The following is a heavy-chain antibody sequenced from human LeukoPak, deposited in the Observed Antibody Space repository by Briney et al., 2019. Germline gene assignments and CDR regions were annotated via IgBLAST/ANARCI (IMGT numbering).Heavy chain of an antibody. D-gene: IGHD3-22*01. CDR3: AKDRHYDSSRYGAGDY. CDR1: GFTVRSSY. V-gene: IGHV3-53*01. J-gene: IGHJ4*02. Sequence: GVLRLSCAASGFTVRSSYMSWVRQAPGKGLEWVSVIYSGGSPDYADSAKGRFTISSDNSKNTLYLQMNSLRAEDTAVYYCAKDRHYDSSRYGAGDYWGQGTLVTVSS. CDR2: IYSGGSP.